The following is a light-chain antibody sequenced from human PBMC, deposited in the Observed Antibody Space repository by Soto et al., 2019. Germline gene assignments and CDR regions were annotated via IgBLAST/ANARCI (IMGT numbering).Light chain of an antibody. CDR2: RAS. J-gene: IGKJ1*01. V-gene: IGKV3-15*01. CDR3: QQFNNWPWT. Sequence: EIVMTQSPATLSVSPGERVTLSCRASQSVGSSLAWYQQRPGQAPRLLIFRASTRAAGFPARFSGSGSGTQFTLTINGLQSEDFAVYHCQQFNNWPWTFGQGTKVEI. CDR1: QSVGSS.